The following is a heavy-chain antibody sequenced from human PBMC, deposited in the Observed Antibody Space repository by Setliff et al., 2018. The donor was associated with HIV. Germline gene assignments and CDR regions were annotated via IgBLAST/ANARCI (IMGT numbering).Heavy chain of an antibody. Sequence: GSLRLSCAASGFTLSDYAMHWVRQAPGKGLEWVANIEQDGTEDYYVDSVKGRFTISRDNAKNSLYLQMNSLRVEDTAVYYCASMWKVGAWGRGTLVTVSS. D-gene: IGHD1-26*01. J-gene: IGHJ5*02. CDR1: GFTLSDYA. CDR3: ASMWKVGA. V-gene: IGHV3-7*03. CDR2: IEQDGTED.